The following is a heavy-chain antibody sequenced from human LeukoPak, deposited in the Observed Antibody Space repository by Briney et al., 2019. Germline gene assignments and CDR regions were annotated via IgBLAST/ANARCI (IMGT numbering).Heavy chain of an antibody. CDR3: AKPSGSYKTDFDY. CDR1: GFTFSSYG. V-gene: IGHV3-33*06. CDR2: IWYDGSNK. J-gene: IGHJ4*02. Sequence: TGRSLRLSCAASGFTFSSYGMHWVRQAPGKGLEWVAVIWYDGSNKYYADSVKGRFTISRDNSKNTLYLQMNSLRAEDTAVYYCAKPSGSYKTDFDYWGQGTLATVSS. D-gene: IGHD1-26*01.